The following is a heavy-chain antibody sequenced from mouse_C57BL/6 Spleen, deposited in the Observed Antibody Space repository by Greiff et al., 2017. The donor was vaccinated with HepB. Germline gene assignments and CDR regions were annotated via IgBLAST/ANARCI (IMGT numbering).Heavy chain of an antibody. J-gene: IGHJ4*01. D-gene: IGHD1-1*02. CDR3: ARDEEGFSPCGNPMDY. CDR1: GYTFTEYT. Sequence: QVQLQQSGAELVKPGASVKLSCKASGYTFTEYTIHWVKQRSGQGLEWIGWFYPGSGSIKYNEKFKDKATLTADKSSSTVYMELSRMTSEDSAVYFCARDEEGFSPCGNPMDYWGQGTSVTVSS. CDR2: FYPGSGSI. V-gene: IGHV1-62-2*01.